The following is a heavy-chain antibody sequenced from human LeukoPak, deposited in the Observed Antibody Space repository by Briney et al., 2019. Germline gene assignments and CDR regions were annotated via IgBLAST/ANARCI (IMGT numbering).Heavy chain of an antibody. J-gene: IGHJ6*03. CDR3: AKDLRTHGGTTYYYMDV. CDR2: IRYDGSNK. D-gene: IGHD1-7*01. CDR1: GFTFSSYG. V-gene: IGHV3-30*02. Sequence: GGSLRLSCAASGFTFSSYGMHWVRQAPGKGLEWVAFIRYDGSNKYYADSVKGRFTISRDNSKNTLYLQMNSLKAEDTAVYYCAKDLRTHGGTTYYYMDVWGKGTTVTVSS.